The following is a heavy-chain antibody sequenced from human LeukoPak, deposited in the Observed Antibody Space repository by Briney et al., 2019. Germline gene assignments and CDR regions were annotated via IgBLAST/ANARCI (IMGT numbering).Heavy chain of an antibody. CDR3: ARDVGEYYYMDV. CDR2: IIPIFGTA. Sequence: SVKVSCKASGGTFSSYAISWVRQAPGQGLEWMGGIIPIFGTANYAQKFQGRVTITADESTSTAYMELSSLRSEDTAVYYCARDVGEYYYMDVWGKGTTVTVSS. CDR1: GGTFSSYA. V-gene: IGHV1-69*13. D-gene: IGHD2-15*01. J-gene: IGHJ6*03.